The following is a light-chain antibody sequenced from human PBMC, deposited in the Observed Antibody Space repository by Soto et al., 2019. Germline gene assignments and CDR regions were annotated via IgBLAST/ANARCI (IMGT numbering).Light chain of an antibody. V-gene: IGLV1-40*01. Sequence: QAVVTQPPSVSGAPGQRVTISCTGSSSNIGAGYDVHWYQQLPGRAPKLLIYGNTNRPSGVPDRFSGSKSGTSASLAITGLQAEDEADYYCLSFDSSRRLVFGGGTKLTVL. J-gene: IGLJ2*01. CDR3: LSFDSSRRLV. CDR1: SSNIGAGYD. CDR2: GNT.